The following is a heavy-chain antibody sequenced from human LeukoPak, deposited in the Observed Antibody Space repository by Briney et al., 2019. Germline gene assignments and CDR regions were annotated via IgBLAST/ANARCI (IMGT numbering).Heavy chain of an antibody. CDR1: GFTFSSYG. CDR3: AKEYCSGGSCYSSITLFDY. V-gene: IGHV3-30*02. D-gene: IGHD2-15*01. Sequence: GGSLRLSCAASGFTFSSYGMHWVRQAPGKGLEWVAFIRYDGSNKYYADSVKGRFTISRDNSKNTLYLQMNSLRAEDTAVYYCAKEYCSGGSCYSSITLFDYWGQGTLVTVSP. CDR2: IRYDGSNK. J-gene: IGHJ4*02.